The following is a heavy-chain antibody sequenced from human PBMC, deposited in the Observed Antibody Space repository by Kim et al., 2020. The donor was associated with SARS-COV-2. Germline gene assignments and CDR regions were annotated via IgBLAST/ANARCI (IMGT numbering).Heavy chain of an antibody. J-gene: IGHJ4*02. CDR3: VRAQVWFGEPQFDS. D-gene: IGHD3-10*01. CDR1: GFTFRNYA. V-gene: IGHV3-30*04. Sequence: GGSLRLSCAASGFTFRNYAMHWVRQAPGKGLEWVSVITYDESNKYYADSVKGRFTISRDNSKNTLYLQMNSLRAEDTAVYYCVRAQVWFGEPQFDSWGRGTLVTVSS. CDR2: ITYDESNK.